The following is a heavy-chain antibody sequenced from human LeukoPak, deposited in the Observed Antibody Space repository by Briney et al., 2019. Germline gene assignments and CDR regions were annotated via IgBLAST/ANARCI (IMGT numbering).Heavy chain of an antibody. D-gene: IGHD1-7*01. CDR2: INPNSGGT. J-gene: IGHJ4*02. Sequence: ASVKVSCKASGYTFTGYYMHLVRQAPGQGLEWMGWINPNSGGTNYAQKFQGRVTMTRDTSISTAYMELSRLRSDDTAVYYCARIGTGTSPPRDWGQGTLVTVSS. CDR1: GYTFTGYY. V-gene: IGHV1-2*02. CDR3: ARIGTGTSPPRD.